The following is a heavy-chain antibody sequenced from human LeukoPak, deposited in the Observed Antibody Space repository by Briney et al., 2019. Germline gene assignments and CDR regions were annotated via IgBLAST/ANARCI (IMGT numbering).Heavy chain of an antibody. J-gene: IGHJ4*02. V-gene: IGHV3-48*02. CDR3: ARDLITMIVVDPPGGFDY. CDR1: GFTFSSYS. CDR2: ISSSSSTI. D-gene: IGHD3-22*01. Sequence: PGGSLRLSCAASGFTFSSYSMNWVGQAPGKGLEWVSYISSSSSTIYYADSVKGRFTISRDNAKNSLYLQMNSLRDEDTAVYYCARDLITMIVVDPPGGFDYWGQGTLVTVSS.